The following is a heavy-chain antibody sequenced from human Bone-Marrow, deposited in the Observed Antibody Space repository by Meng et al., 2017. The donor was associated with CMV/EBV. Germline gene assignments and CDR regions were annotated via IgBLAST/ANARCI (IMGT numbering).Heavy chain of an antibody. J-gene: IGHJ4*02. CDR2: IWYDGSNI. CDR3: TRGDAGRAMWF. V-gene: IGHV3-33*01. CDR1: GFSFSDHG. D-gene: IGHD2-21*01. Sequence: SCAASGFSFSDHGMRWVRQAPVKGLEWVAFIWYDGSNINYAASVMGRFTVSRDNSKSTLFLQMNSLRAGDTAIYSCTRGDAGRAMWFWGQGALVTVSS.